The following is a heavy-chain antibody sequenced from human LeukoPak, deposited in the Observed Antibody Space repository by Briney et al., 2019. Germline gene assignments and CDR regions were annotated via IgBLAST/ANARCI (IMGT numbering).Heavy chain of an antibody. CDR2: ITPIFGTT. Sequence: ASVKVSCKVSGGTLSNAISWVRQAPGQGLEWMGGITPIFGTTNYAQKFQGRLTITTDESTNAVYMQLSSLRSEDTAVYYCARDYTGYSYYYMDVWGKGTTVTVFS. V-gene: IGHV1-69*05. CDR1: GGTLSNA. CDR3: ARDYTGYSYYYMDV. D-gene: IGHD3-16*01. J-gene: IGHJ6*03.